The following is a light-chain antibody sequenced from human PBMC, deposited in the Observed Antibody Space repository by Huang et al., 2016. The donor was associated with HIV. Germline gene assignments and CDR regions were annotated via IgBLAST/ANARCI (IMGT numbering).Light chain of an antibody. Sequence: DVVMTQSPLSLPVNPGEPASISCRSSQSLLHSNGDNDLNWYMQKPGQSPQLLIYLTSNRASGVPDRFNGSGSETDFTLKINRVEAADVGVYYCMQTLKTPPYTFGQGTKLEIK. CDR1: QSLLHSNGDND. V-gene: IGKV2-28*01. CDR3: MQTLKTPPYT. J-gene: IGKJ2*01. CDR2: LTS.